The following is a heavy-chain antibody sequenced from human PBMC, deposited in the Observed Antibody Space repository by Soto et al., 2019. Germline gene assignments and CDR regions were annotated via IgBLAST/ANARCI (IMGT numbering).Heavy chain of an antibody. V-gene: IGHV4-39*01. CDR2: IYYSGST. CDR3: ARLTADGRLYY. CDR1: GSSISTTIYY. J-gene: IGHJ4*02. D-gene: IGHD3-3*01. Sequence: SETLSLTCTFSGSSISTTIYYLGWIRQPPGKGLEWIGTIYYSGSTYYNPSLKSRVTMSVDTSKNQFSLKLSSVTAADTAVYFCARLTADGRLYYWGQGTLVTVSS.